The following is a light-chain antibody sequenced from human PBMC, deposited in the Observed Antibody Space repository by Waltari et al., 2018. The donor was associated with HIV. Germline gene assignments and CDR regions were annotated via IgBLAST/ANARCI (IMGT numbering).Light chain of an antibody. CDR3: AVWDDSLRSVL. J-gene: IGLJ3*02. CDR2: TNI. V-gene: IGLV1-44*01. CDR1: SSNLRSNP. Sequence: QSVLTQPPSASGTPGQRVNIPCSGGSSNLRSNPVNWYRQFPGEAPKLLIYTNIQRPSGVPDRVSGSKSGTSASLAISGLQSEDEADFYCAVWDDSLRSVLFGGGTRLTVL.